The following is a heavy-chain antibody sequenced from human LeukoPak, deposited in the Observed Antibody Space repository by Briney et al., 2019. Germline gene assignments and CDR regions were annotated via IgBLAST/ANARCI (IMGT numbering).Heavy chain of an antibody. D-gene: IGHD2-15*01. CDR2: ISSSSSYI. Sequence: GGSLRLACAASGFTFSSYSMNWVRQAPGKGLERVSSISSSSSYIYYADSVKGRFTISRDNAKNSLYLQMNSLRAEDTAVYYCASDIVVVVAATHDAFDIWGQGTMVTVSS. CDR1: GFTFSSYS. CDR3: ASDIVVVVAATHDAFDI. V-gene: IGHV3-21*01. J-gene: IGHJ3*02.